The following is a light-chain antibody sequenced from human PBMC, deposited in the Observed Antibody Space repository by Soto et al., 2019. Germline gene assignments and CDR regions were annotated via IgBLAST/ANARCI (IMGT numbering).Light chain of an antibody. J-gene: IGLJ2*01. CDR3: GAWDSSRSDVV. Sequence: QSVLTQPPSVSAAPGQKVSISCSGSSSNIGSNYVSWYQQVPGTAPKLLIYDNNKRSSGIPDRFSGSQSGTSATLGITGLQTGDEADYYCGAWDSSRSDVVFGGGTKLTVL. V-gene: IGLV1-51*01. CDR2: DNN. CDR1: SSNIGSNY.